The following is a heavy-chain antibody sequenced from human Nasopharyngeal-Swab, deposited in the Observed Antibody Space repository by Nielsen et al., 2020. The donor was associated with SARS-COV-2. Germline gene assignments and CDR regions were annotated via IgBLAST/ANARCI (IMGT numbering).Heavy chain of an antibody. V-gene: IGHV3-48*04. D-gene: IGHD3-10*01. J-gene: IGHJ5*02. CDR3: ARDYYGSGKGWFDP. CDR2: ISSSSGTI. Sequence: VRQAPGKGLEWVSYISSSSGTIYYADSVKGRFTISRDNAKNSLYLQMNSLRAEDTAVYYCARDYYGSGKGWFDPWGQGTLVTVSS.